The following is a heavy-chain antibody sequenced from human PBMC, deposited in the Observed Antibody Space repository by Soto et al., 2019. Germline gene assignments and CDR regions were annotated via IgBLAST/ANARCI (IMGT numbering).Heavy chain of an antibody. J-gene: IGHJ5*02. V-gene: IGHV4-61*01. Sequence: QVQLQESGPGLVKPSETLSLTCTVSGGSVSSGSFYWSWIPQPPRMGLEWIGFVYYIGRTNYNPSLTIRVAISVDTSKNQFSLKLSSVTAADTAVYYRPAGYSNRLFDPWGQGTLVTVSS. CDR3: PAGYSNRLFDP. CDR2: VYYIGRT. D-gene: IGHD5-12*01. CDR1: GGSVSSGSFY.